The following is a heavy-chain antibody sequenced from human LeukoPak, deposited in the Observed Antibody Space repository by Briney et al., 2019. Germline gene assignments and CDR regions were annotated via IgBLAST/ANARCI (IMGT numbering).Heavy chain of an antibody. CDR2: IYYSGST. CDR3: ASFVVVPAGWFDP. D-gene: IGHD2-2*01. J-gene: IGHJ5*02. CDR1: GGSISSSSYY. V-gene: IGHV4-39*07. Sequence: SETLSLTCTVSGGSISSSSYYWGWIRQPPGKGLEWIGSIYYSGSTYYNPSLKSRVTISVDTSKNQFSLKLSSVTAADTAVYYCASFVVVPAGWFDPWGQGTLVTVSS.